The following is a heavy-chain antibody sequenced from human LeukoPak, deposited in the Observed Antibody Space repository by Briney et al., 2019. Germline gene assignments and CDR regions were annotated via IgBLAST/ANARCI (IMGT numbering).Heavy chain of an antibody. Sequence: GESLKISCKGSGYNFTTYWIGRVRQMPGKGLEWMGIIYPVDSKTRYSPSFQGHVTISADKSNSTAYPQWSGLSDTDTAMYCSARHSSVAGTSGCFDPWGQGTLVTVS. CDR3: ARHSSVAGTSGCFDP. V-gene: IGHV5-51*01. D-gene: IGHD6-19*01. CDR1: GYNFTTYW. CDR2: IYPVDSKT. J-gene: IGHJ5*02.